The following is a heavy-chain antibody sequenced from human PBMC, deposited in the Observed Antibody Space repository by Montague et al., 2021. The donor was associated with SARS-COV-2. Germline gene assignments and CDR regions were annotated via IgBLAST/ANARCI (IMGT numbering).Heavy chain of an antibody. V-gene: IGHV4-61*02. J-gene: IGHJ4*02. Sequence: TLSLTCTVSLHSVSRGTHARSWIPQVSAKVPTWTRLPYTTWSTNYNPSLRSRFTISVDTSKNQFSLRLSSVTAAATAVYYCARVGGNHYRSFDYWGQGTLVTVSS. CDR2: PYTTWST. CDR3: ARVGGNHYRSFDY. D-gene: IGHD1-26*01. CDR1: LHSVSRGTHA.